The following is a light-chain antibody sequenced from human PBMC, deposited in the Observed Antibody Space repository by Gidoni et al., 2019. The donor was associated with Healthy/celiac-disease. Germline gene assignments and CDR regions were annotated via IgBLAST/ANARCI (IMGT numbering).Light chain of an antibody. Sequence: IVLPQSPATLSLSPGETATLSCRASQSVSSYLAWYQQKPGQAPRLLIYDASNRATGIPARFSGSGSGTDFTLTISSLEPEDFAVYYCQQRSNWPRYTFGQGTKLEIK. V-gene: IGKV3-11*01. J-gene: IGKJ2*01. CDR2: DAS. CDR3: QQRSNWPRYT. CDR1: QSVSSY.